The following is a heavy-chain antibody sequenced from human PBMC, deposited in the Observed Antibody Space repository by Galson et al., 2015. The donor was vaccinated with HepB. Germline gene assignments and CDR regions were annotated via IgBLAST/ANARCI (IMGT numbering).Heavy chain of an antibody. CDR2: IYWDDDK. CDR1: GFSLSTSGVG. CDR3: AHRSRGVRGYSYGPRFDP. D-gene: IGHD5-18*01. Sequence: PALVKPTQTLTLTCTFSGFSLSTSGVGVGWIRQPPGKALEWLALIYWDDDKRYSPSLKSRLTITKDTSKNQVVLTMTNMDPVDTATYYCAHRSRGVRGYSYGPRFDPWGQGTLVTVSS. V-gene: IGHV2-5*02. J-gene: IGHJ5*02.